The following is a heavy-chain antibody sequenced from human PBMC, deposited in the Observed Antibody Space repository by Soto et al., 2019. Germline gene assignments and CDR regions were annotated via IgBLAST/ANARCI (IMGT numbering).Heavy chain of an antibody. V-gene: IGHV5-51*01. CDR2: IYPGDSDT. Sequence: GESLKISCEGSGYSFTSYWIGWVRQMPGKGLEWMGIIYPGDSDTRYSPSFQGQVTISADKSISTAYLQWSSLKASDTAMYYCASPYYYGSGSTEGYYGMDVWGQGTTVTVSS. J-gene: IGHJ6*02. CDR1: GYSFTSYW. CDR3: ASPYYYGSGSTEGYYGMDV. D-gene: IGHD3-10*01.